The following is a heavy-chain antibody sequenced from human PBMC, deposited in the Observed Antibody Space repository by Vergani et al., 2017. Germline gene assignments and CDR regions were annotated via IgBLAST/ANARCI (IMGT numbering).Heavy chain of an antibody. CDR3: ARVNTETNGHLYYYYYMDV. J-gene: IGHJ6*03. CDR2: IDHTGRP. CDR1: GGSFTSYH. D-gene: IGHD4-11*01. Sequence: QVQLQQWGGGLLKPSETLSLTCVVNGGSFTSYHWTWIRQSPGEGLEWVGDIDHTGRPDYNPSLKRRLTKSVDKVRNQFSLTLNSVTATDTAIYFCARVNTETNGHLYYYYYMDVWGQGTAVTVS. V-gene: IGHV4-34*01.